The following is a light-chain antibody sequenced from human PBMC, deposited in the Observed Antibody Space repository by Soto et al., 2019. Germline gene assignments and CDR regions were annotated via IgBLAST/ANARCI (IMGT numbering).Light chain of an antibody. CDR2: GVS. J-gene: IGKJ4*01. CDR1: QSVRSTY. CDR3: QQYGDWPLT. Sequence: EIVMTQSPVTLSVSPGERATLSCRASQSVRSTYLAWYQQKPGQAPRLLIFGVSNRAAGIPARFSGSGSGTEFTLTISSLQSEDFAVYYCQQYGDWPLTLGGGTKVEIK. V-gene: IGKV3-15*01.